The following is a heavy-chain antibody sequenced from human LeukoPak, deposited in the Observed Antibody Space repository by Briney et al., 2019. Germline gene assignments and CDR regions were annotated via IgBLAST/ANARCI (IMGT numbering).Heavy chain of an antibody. CDR2: TYYRSKWYN. V-gene: IGHV6-1*01. CDR3: ARDRAVAGTINWLDP. Sequence: SQTLSLTCAISGDSVSINNATWNWIRQSPSRGLEWLGRTYYRSKWYNDYAVSVKSRITVYPDTSKNQFSLQLNSVTPEDTAVCYCARDRAVAGTINWLDPWGQGTLVTVSS. D-gene: IGHD6-19*01. J-gene: IGHJ5*02. CDR1: GDSVSINNAT.